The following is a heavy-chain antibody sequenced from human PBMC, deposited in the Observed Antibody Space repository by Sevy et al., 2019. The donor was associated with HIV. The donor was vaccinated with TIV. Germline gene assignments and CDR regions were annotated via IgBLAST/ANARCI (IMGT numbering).Heavy chain of an antibody. CDR3: AVTKDYYDSSGYPFDY. D-gene: IGHD3-22*01. J-gene: IGHJ4*02. Sequence: ASVKVSCKVSGYTLTQLSMHWVRQAPGNGLEWMGTFDPEDGKTIYDQKFQGRVTMTEDKSTDTAYMQLTSLRSEDTAVFYCAVTKDYYDSSGYPFDYWGLGTLVTVSS. CDR1: GYTLTQLS. CDR2: FDPEDGKT. V-gene: IGHV1-24*01.